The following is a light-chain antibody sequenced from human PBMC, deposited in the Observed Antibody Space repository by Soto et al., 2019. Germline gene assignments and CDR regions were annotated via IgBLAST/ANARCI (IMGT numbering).Light chain of an antibody. CDR1: QSISSW. Sequence: DIQITHSASTMCASGGDILTIKWRASQSISSWLAWYQQKPGKAPNLLIYDTSTLHSGVRSRFSGSGSGTDFTLTVSGLQPEDFATYYCQQLSSYPSTFGGGTKVDI. CDR3: QQLSSYPST. J-gene: IGKJ4*01. V-gene: IGKV1-5*01. CDR2: DTS.